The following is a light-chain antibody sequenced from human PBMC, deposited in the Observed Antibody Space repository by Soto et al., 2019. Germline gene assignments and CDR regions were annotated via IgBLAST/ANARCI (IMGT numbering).Light chain of an antibody. CDR1: QHISNF. CDR2: AAS. J-gene: IGKJ5*01. Sequence: DIQMTQSPSSLSASVGDRVTITCRASQHISNFLAWYQQKPGKVPRLLISAASTLQSGVPSRFRGSGSGTDFTLTITSLQPEDVATFYCQNYNSAPITFGQGTRLGI. CDR3: QNYNSAPIT. V-gene: IGKV1-27*01.